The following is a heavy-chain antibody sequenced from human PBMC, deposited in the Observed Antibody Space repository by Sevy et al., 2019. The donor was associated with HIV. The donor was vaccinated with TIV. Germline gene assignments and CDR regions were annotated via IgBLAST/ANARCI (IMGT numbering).Heavy chain of an antibody. D-gene: IGHD4-4*01. V-gene: IGHV1-69*13. CDR1: GGTFSSYA. CDR2: IIPIFGTA. Sequence: ASVKVSCKASGGTFSSYAISWVRQAPGQGLEWMGGIIPIFGTANYAQKFQGRVTITADESTSTAYMELSSLRSEDTAVDYCARVGTLDYSNYVGHTEGGWDGPYYYYYYMDVWGKGTTVTVSS. CDR3: ARVGTLDYSNYVGHTEGGWDGPYYYYYYMDV. J-gene: IGHJ6*03.